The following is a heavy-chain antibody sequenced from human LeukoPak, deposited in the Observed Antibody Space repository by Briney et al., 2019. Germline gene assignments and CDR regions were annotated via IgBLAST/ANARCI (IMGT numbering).Heavy chain of an antibody. J-gene: IGHJ4*02. D-gene: IGHD2-2*01. CDR3: AKESGFSVGLPAAPDY. CDR1: GFAFSNHG. V-gene: IGHV3-30*02. Sequence: GGSPRLSCAASGFAFSNHGMHWVRQAPGKGLEWVAFIRYDGSDKYYADSVKGRFIISRDNSKNTLYLQMNSLRVEDTAVYYCAKESGFSVGLPAAPDYWGQGTLVTVSS. CDR2: IRYDGSDK.